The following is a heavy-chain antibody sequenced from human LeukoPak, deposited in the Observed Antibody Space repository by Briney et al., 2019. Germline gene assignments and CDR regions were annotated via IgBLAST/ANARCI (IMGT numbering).Heavy chain of an antibody. CDR1: GFTFSSYS. Sequence: GGSLRLSCAASGFTFSSYSMNWVRQAPGKGLEWVSSISSSSSYIYYADSVKGRFTISRDNAKNSLYLQMNSLRAEGTAVYYCASIAAAGSLGAFDIWGQGTMVTVSS. CDR2: ISSSSSYI. J-gene: IGHJ3*02. V-gene: IGHV3-21*01. CDR3: ASIAAAGSLGAFDI. D-gene: IGHD6-13*01.